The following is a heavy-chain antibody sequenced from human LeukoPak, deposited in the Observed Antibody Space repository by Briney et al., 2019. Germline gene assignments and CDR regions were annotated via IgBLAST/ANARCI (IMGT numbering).Heavy chain of an antibody. Sequence: SVKVSCKASGGTFSSYAISWVRQAPGQGLEWMGGSIPIFGTANYAQKFQGRVTITADESTSTAYMELSSLRSEDTAVYYCARSAYATMVRGVIPDDYWGQGTLVTVST. J-gene: IGHJ4*02. CDR1: GGTFSSYA. D-gene: IGHD3-10*01. V-gene: IGHV1-69*13. CDR3: ARSAYATMVRGVIPDDY. CDR2: SIPIFGTA.